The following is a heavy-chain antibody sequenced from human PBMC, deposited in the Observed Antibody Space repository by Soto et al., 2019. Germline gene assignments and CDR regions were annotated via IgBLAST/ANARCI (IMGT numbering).Heavy chain of an antibody. J-gene: IGHJ5*02. CDR3: AREASLWHLVHRGWIDT. V-gene: IGHV1-46*01. Sequence: ASVKGACKASGYTLTSYYIQWMRQAPGQGLEWVGIINPSNDYTGYAQKFQGRVTMTRDTSTNTVYMELSSLRSDDTATYYCAREASLWHLVHRGWIDTWGQGTLLTVSS. D-gene: IGHD6-13*01. CDR1: GYTLTSYY. CDR2: INPSNDYT.